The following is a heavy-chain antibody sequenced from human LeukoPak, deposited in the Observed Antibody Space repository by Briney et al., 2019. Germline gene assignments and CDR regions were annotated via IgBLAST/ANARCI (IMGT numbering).Heavy chain of an antibody. CDR3: ARDLWDYGDNGYY. CDR2: ITSSSSYI. J-gene: IGHJ4*02. Sequence: GGSLRLSCAASGFTFSSYSMNWVRQAPGKGLEWVSSITSSSSYIYYADSVKGRFTISRDNAKNSLYLQMNSLRAEDTAVYYCARDLWDYGDNGYYWGQGTLVTVSS. D-gene: IGHD4-23*01. CDR1: GFTFSSYS. V-gene: IGHV3-21*01.